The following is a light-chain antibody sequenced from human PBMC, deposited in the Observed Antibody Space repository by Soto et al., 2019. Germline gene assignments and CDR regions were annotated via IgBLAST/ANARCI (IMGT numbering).Light chain of an antibody. CDR1: QDISNQ. V-gene: IGKV1-5*03. J-gene: IGKJ1*01. CDR3: QQYNSYAWT. Sequence: DIHVTPSPSSLSASVGDRVTVTCQASQDISNQVNWYQQKPGKAPKLLMYRASTIASGIPSRFSGSGSGTEFTLTISSLQSEDFATYYCQQYNSYAWTFGQGTKVDIK. CDR2: RAS.